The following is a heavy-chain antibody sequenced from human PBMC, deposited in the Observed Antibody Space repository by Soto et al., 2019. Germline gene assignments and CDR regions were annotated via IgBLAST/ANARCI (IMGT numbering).Heavy chain of an antibody. J-gene: IGHJ4*02. CDR3: ARVAPGGSGSYDV. Sequence: QAQLVEAGGGVVRPGRSLRLSCTASGITFSAYTMHWVRQAPGKGLEWVALILYDGNDKQYADSVKGRFTIPRDNSKNTLYLQTNGLRVEDTAGYYCARVAPGGSGSYDVWGQGTLVIVSS. CDR2: ILYDGNDK. V-gene: IGHV3-30-3*01. CDR1: GITFSAYT. D-gene: IGHD3-10*01.